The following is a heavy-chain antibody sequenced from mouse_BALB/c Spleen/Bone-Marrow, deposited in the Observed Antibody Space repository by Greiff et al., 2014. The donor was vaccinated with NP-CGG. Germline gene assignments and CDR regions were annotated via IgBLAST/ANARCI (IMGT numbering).Heavy chain of an antibody. Sequence: EVMLEESGGDLVKPGGSLKLSCAASGFTFSTYGMSWVRQTPDKRLEWVAAISNGGIYTYYPDTVKGRFTISRDNAKNTLYLQMSSLKSEDTAMYYCVRRYDYGTWFAYWGQGTLVTVSA. CDR1: GFTFSTYG. CDR2: ISNGGIYT. D-gene: IGHD2-4*01. V-gene: IGHV5-6*02. J-gene: IGHJ3*01. CDR3: VRRYDYGTWFAY.